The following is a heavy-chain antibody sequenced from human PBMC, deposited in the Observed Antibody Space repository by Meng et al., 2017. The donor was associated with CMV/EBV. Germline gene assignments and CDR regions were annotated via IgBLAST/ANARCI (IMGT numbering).Heavy chain of an antibody. Sequence: GSLRLSCTVSGGSISSYYWSWIRQPPGKGLEWIGYIYYSGSTNYGPSLKSRVTISVDTSKNQFSLKLSSVTAADTAVYYCARDRGDEDPPGWFDPWGQGTLVTVSS. D-gene: IGHD1-14*01. CDR2: IYYSGST. CDR3: ARDRGDEDPPGWFDP. V-gene: IGHV4-59*01. CDR1: GGSISSYY. J-gene: IGHJ5*02.